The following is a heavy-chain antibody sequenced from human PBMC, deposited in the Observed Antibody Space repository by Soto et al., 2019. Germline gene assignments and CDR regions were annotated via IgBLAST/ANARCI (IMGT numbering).Heavy chain of an antibody. D-gene: IGHD6-19*01. Sequence: QVQLVQSGTEVKKPGASVKVSCKASGYTFTSYFLHWVRHAPGQGLEWMGIINPSAGSTSYAQKLQARVTMTGDTSTSTGYTELSSLRSDDTAVYYCGRETDPAVDGWGMDVWGQGTTITVSS. CDR3: GRETDPAVDGWGMDV. J-gene: IGHJ6*02. CDR1: GYTFTSYF. V-gene: IGHV1-46*03. CDR2: INPSAGST.